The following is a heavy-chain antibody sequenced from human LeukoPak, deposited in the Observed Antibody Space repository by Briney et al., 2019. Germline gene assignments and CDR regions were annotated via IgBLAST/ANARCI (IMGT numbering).Heavy chain of an antibody. D-gene: IGHD6-19*01. V-gene: IGHV4-39*07. CDR1: GGSISSSSYY. CDR3: AREIPVAGTSAFDI. CDR2: IYYSGST. J-gene: IGHJ3*02. Sequence: SETLSLTCTVSGGSISSSSYYWGWIRQPPGKGLEWIGSIYYSGSTYYNPSLKSRVTISVDTSKNQFSLKLSFVTPEDTAVYYCAREIPVAGTSAFDIWGQGTMVTVSS.